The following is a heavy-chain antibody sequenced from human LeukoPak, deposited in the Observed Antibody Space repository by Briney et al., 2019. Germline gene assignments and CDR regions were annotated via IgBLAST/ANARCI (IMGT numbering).Heavy chain of an antibody. Sequence: SETLSLTCAVYGGSFSGYYWSWIRQPPGKGLEWIGEINHSGSTNYNPSLKSRVTISVDTSKNQFSLKLSSVTAADTAVYYCARVRGYDSSGYCAPFDYWGQGTLVTVSS. D-gene: IGHD3-22*01. CDR2: INHSGST. CDR3: ARVRGYDSSGYCAPFDY. J-gene: IGHJ4*02. V-gene: IGHV4-34*01. CDR1: GGSFSGYY.